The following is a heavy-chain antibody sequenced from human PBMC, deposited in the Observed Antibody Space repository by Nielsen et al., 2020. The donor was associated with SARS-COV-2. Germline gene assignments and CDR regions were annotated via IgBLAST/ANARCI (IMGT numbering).Heavy chain of an antibody. CDR1: GVSFSGYH. CDR3: ARGTKSYYDFWTGSYYYYYYMDV. CDR2: ITRSGNT. V-gene: IGHV4-34*01. J-gene: IGHJ6*03. D-gene: IGHD3-3*01. Sequence: SETLSLTCSLNGVSFSGYHWGWIRQSPGKRLEWIGDITRSGNTNYNPALKSRATISVDTSKKHLFLKLTSVTTADTAMYYCARGTKSYYDFWTGSYYYYYYMDVWGKGTTVTVSS.